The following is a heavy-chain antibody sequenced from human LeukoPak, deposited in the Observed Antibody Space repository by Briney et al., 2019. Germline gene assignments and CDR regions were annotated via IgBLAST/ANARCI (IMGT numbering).Heavy chain of an antibody. CDR2: ISYDGSNK. D-gene: IGHD3-22*01. V-gene: IGHV3-30*18. CDR1: GFTFSSYG. J-gene: IGHJ4*02. CDR3: AKPDSSGYYYYFDY. Sequence: GGSLRLSCAASGFTFSSYGMHWVRQAPGKGLEWVAVISYDGSNKYYADSVKGRFTISRDNSKNTLYLQMNSLRAEDTAVYYCAKPDSSGYYYYFDYWGQGTLVTVSS.